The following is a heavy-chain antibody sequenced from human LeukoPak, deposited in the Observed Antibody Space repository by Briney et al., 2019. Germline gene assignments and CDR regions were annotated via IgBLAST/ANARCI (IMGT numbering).Heavy chain of an antibody. Sequence: GASVKVSCKVSGYTLTELSMHWVRQAPGKGLEWMGGFDPEDGETIYAQKFQGRVTMTEDTSTDTAYMELSSLRSEDTAVYYCATSGLVATTTGYFDYWGQGTLVTVSS. CDR1: GYTLTELS. CDR2: FDPEDGET. D-gene: IGHD5-12*01. J-gene: IGHJ4*02. CDR3: ATSGLVATTTGYFDY. V-gene: IGHV1-24*01.